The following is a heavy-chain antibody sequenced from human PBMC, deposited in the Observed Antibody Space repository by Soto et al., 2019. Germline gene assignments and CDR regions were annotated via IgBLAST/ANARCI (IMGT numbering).Heavy chain of an antibody. CDR1: GGSISSGGYY. V-gene: IGHV4-31*03. Sequence: QVQLQESGPGLVKPSQTLSLTCTVSGGSISSGGYYWSWIRQHPGKGLEWIGYIYYSGSTYYNPSLKSRVTIPVDTSKNQFSLKLSSVTAADTAVYYCARSIITTGADAFDIWGQGTMVTVSS. CDR3: ARSIITTGADAFDI. CDR2: IYYSGST. J-gene: IGHJ3*02. D-gene: IGHD3-22*01.